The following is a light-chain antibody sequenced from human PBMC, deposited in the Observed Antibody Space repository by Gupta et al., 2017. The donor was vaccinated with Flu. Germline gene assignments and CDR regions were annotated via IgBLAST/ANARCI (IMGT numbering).Light chain of an antibody. CDR1: QGLVYSDGNTY. Sequence: VTLGQPASISCRSSQGLVYSDGNTYLHCFQQRPGQSPRRLIHLVSYRDSGVPDRFSGSGSGTYFTLKISRVEADDVGVYYCMQGAHWPLTFGQGTKVEI. V-gene: IGKV2-30*01. CDR2: LVS. CDR3: MQGAHWPLT. J-gene: IGKJ1*01.